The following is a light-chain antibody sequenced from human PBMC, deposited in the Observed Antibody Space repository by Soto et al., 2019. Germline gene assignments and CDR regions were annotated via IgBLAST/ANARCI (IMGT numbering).Light chain of an antibody. V-gene: IGKV1-39*01. J-gene: IGKJ1*01. CDR2: AAS. Sequence: DIQMTQSPSSLSASVGDRVTITCRASQSISIYFNWYQQKPGQAPKLLIYAASNLQSGVPSRFSGSGSGTDFTLTISSLQPEDFASYYCQQSYSTPWTFGQGTKVDIK. CDR3: QQSYSTPWT. CDR1: QSISIY.